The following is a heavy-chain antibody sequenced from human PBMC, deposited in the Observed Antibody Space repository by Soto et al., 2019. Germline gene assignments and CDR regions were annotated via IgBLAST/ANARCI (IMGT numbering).Heavy chain of an antibody. CDR3: AREGGESSDGLYYFDS. D-gene: IGHD3-16*01. CDR1: GASISSRSSY. J-gene: IGHJ4*02. CDR2: IYYSGNT. Sequence: SETLSLTCIVSGASISSRSSYWGWIRQPPGKGLEWIGHIYYSGNTDYNPSLKSRLAISIDTSKNQFSLKLSSVTAADTAVYFCAREGGESSDGLYYFDSWGQGSLVTVS. V-gene: IGHV4-39*07.